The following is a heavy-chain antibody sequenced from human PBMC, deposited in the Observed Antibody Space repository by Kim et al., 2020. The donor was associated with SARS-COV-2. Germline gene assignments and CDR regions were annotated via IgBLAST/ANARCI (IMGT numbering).Heavy chain of an antibody. D-gene: IGHD6-13*01. J-gene: IGHJ6*02. V-gene: IGHV1-2*06. Sequence: ASVKVSCKASGYTFTGYYIHWVRQAPGQGLEWMGRINPNSGGTNYAQKFQDRVTMTRDTSIGTAYMELSSLRSDDTAVYYCASRGHSSTLGSYYYGMDVWGQGTTVTVSS. CDR1: GYTFTGYY. CDR3: ASRGHSSTLGSYYYGMDV. CDR2: INPNSGGT.